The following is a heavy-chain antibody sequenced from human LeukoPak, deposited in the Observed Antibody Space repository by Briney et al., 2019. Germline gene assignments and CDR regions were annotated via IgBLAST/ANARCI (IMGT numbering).Heavy chain of an antibody. D-gene: IGHD3-16*02. V-gene: IGHV4-59*01. CDR2: ISYSGST. CDR3: ARYVWGSYPTFEDY. J-gene: IGHJ4*01. CDR1: GGSISSYY. Sequence: SETLSLTCTVSGGSISSYYLSWIRQPPGKGLEWIGYISYSGSTNYNPSLKSRVTISVDTSKNQFSLKLSSVTAADTAVYYCARYVWGSYPTFEDYWGQEPWSPSPQ.